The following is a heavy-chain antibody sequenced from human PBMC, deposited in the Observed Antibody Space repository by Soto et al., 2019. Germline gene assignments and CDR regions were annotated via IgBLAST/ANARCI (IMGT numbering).Heavy chain of an antibody. CDR3: VKADGGYPSTAPH. Sequence: VQLLESGGGLVQPGGSLRLSCAASGITISNYPMSWVRQAPGKGLDWVSGISGSGDRTYYADSAKGRFTISKDISRNSLSLQLDRLGVEDTAVYFCVKADGGYPSTAPHWGKGTLVTVSS. CDR1: GITISNYP. V-gene: IGHV3-23*01. J-gene: IGHJ4*02. D-gene: IGHD3-22*01. CDR2: ISGSGDRT.